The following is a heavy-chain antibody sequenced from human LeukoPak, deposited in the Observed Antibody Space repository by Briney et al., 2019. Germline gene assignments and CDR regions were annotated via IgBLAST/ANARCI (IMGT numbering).Heavy chain of an antibody. CDR1: GFTFSSYA. J-gene: IGHJ4*02. Sequence: GGSLRLSCAASGFTFSSYAMSWVRQAPGKGLEWVSAISGSGGSTYYADSVKGRFTISRDNSKNTLYLQMNSLRVEDTAIYYCAKARYCSGDSCYAANYWGRGTLVTVSS. V-gene: IGHV3-23*01. CDR3: AKARYCSGDSCYAANY. D-gene: IGHD2-15*01. CDR2: ISGSGGST.